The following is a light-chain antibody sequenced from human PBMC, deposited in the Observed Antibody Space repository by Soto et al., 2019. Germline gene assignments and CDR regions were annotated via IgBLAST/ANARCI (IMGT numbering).Light chain of an antibody. J-gene: IGKJ4*01. CDR2: AAS. Sequence: DIQMTQSQSSLSASVGDRVTITCRASQGISNYLAWYQQIPGKVPKLLISAASTLQSGVPSRLSGSGSGTDFTLTISSLQPEDVATFYCQTYTNVPAFGGGPKVEIK. CDR3: QTYTNVPA. CDR1: QGISNY. V-gene: IGKV1-27*01.